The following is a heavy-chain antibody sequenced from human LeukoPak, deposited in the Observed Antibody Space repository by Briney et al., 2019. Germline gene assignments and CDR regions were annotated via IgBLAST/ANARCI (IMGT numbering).Heavy chain of an antibody. CDR1: GFTVRTDH. CDR3: ARDSVGADAFDI. Sequence: PGGSLRLSCAASGFTVRTDHLSWVRQAPGKGLEWVAISYSEEWVAISYSGGSSQYAESVKGRFTISRDNSKNTLYLQMNSLRAEDTAVYYCARDSVGADAFDIWGQGTMVTVSS. D-gene: IGHD1-26*01. V-gene: IGHV3-53*01. CDR2: SYSEEWVAISYSGGSS. J-gene: IGHJ3*02.